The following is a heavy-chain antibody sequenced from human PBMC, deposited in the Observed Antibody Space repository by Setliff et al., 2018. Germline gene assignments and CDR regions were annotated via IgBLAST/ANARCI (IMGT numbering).Heavy chain of an antibody. CDR2: INHRGTT. V-gene: IGHV4-34*01. CDR3: ARGPRFDYESPTYRRRFDP. Sequence: SETLSLTCAVYGGSFSGYYWNWIRQAPGKGLEWIGEINHRGTTSYTPSLKCRVTISVDTSKNLFSLKLSSVTAVDTAVYFCARGPRFDYESPTYRRRFDPWGQGTAVTVSS. J-gene: IGHJ5*02. D-gene: IGHD3-22*01. CDR1: GGSFSGYY.